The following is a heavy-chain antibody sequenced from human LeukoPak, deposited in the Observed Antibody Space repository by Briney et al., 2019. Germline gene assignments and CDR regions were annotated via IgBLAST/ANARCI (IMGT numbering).Heavy chain of an antibody. Sequence: PGGSLRLSCAASGFNFSSYSMNWVRQAPGKGLEWVSSISSSSSFRYYADSVKGRFTISRDNAKNSLYLQMNSLRAEGTAVYYCARESSGYFYWGHGTLVTVSS. V-gene: IGHV3-21*01. CDR2: ISSSSSFR. D-gene: IGHD3-22*01. J-gene: IGHJ4*01. CDR3: ARESSGYFY. CDR1: GFNFSSYS.